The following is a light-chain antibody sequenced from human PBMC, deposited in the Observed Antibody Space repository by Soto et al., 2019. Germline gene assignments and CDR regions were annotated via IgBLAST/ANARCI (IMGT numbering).Light chain of an antibody. CDR2: DAS. Sequence: DIQMTQSPSSLSASVGDRVTITCQASQDINNYLNWYQQKSGKAPKLLIYDASDLETEIPSRSSGSASGTDFTLTLSSLQPEDIATYYCQQYYNLPLTFGGGTKVEIK. CDR3: QQYYNLPLT. V-gene: IGKV1-33*01. J-gene: IGKJ4*01. CDR1: QDINNY.